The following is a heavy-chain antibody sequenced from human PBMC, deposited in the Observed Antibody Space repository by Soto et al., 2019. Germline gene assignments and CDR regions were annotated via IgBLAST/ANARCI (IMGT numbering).Heavy chain of an antibody. Sequence: ALSLPCLVSGSSFRDANYFWTWIRQPAGKGLEWIGRINPRGITNYNPSLKSRVTMSVDTSKNQFSLNLTSVTAADTAGYYGARESVGERPLDYWGQGTLVTVSS. D-gene: IGHD3-16*01. J-gene: IGHJ4*02. V-gene: IGHV4-61*02. CDR2: INPRGIT. CDR3: ARESVGERPLDY. CDR1: GSSFRDANYF.